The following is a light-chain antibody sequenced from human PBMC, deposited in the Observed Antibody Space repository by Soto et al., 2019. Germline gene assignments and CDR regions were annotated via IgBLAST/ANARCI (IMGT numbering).Light chain of an antibody. Sequence: QSVLTQPPSVSGAPGQRVTISCTGNSSNIGARYDVNWYQQLPGTAPKPLIYGNTKRPSGVPDRLSGSKSGTSASLAITGLQAEDEGDYYCGTWDSSLTIGVIFGGGTKLTVL. CDR3: GTWDSSLTIGVI. CDR1: SSNIGARYD. V-gene: IGLV1-40*01. J-gene: IGLJ2*01. CDR2: GNT.